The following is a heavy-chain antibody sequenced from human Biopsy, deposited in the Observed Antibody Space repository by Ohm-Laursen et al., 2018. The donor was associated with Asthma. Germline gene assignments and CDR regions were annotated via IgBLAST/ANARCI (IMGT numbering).Heavy chain of an antibody. Sequence: SVKVSCKASGGTFSNYAISWVQQAPGQGLEWMGGIIPMFGTTNYAQKFQGRVTITADESTSTAYMELSSLRSDDTAVYYCASPTYCSGSSCINNYYYALDVWGQGTTVTVS. CDR1: GGTFSNYA. V-gene: IGHV1-69*13. CDR2: IIPMFGTT. D-gene: IGHD2-15*01. CDR3: ASPTYCSGSSCINNYYYALDV. J-gene: IGHJ6*02.